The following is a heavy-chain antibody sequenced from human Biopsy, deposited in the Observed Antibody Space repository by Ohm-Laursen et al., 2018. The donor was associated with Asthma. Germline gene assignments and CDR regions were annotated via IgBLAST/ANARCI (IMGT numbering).Heavy chain of an antibody. J-gene: IGHJ6*02. CDR3: AREGGDYLSGYYYYYGMDV. V-gene: IGHV3-30*03. CDR1: GFTFSRHA. Sequence: SLRLSCTASGFTFSRHALHWVRQAPGKGLEWVAGIYYDGSRKYYTESVKGRFTISRDNSKNRLYLEMASLRAEDTAVYYCAREGGDYLSGYYYYYGMDVWGQGTTVTVSS. CDR2: IYYDGSRK. D-gene: IGHD4-17*01.